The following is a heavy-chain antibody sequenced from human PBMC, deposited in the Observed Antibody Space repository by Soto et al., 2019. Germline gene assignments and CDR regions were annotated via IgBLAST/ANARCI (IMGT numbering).Heavy chain of an antibody. J-gene: IGHJ4*02. Sequence: PGGSLRRSCAASGFTFSSYTMNWVRQAPGKGLEWVSSISSSSTYIYYADSVKGRFTISRDNAKNSLYLQMNSLRDEDTAVYYCARVPLTCGGDCYIDDYWGQGTLVTVSS. CDR1: GFTFSSYT. V-gene: IGHV3-21*06. CDR2: ISSSSTYI. D-gene: IGHD2-21*02. CDR3: ARVPLTCGGDCYIDDY.